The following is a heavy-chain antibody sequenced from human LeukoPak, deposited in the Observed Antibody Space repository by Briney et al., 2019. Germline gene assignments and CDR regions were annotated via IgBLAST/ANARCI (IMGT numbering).Heavy chain of an antibody. CDR3: ARLNTITMIVVVIKGFDY. Sequence: SETLSLTCAVYGGPFSGYYWSWIRQPPGKGLEWIGEINHSGSTNYNPSLKSRVTISVDTSKNQFSLKLSSVTAADTAVYYCARLNTITMIVVVIKGFDYWGQGTLVTVSS. CDR1: GGPFSGYY. CDR2: INHSGST. J-gene: IGHJ4*02. V-gene: IGHV4-34*01. D-gene: IGHD3-22*01.